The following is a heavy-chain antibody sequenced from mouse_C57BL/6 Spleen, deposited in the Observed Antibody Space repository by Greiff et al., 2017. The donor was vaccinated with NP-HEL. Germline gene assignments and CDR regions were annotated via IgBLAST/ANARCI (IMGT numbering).Heavy chain of an antibody. Sequence: EVQRVESGGGLVKPGGSLKLSCAASGFTFSSYAMSWVRPPPEKRLEWVATISDGGSYTYSPDTVKGRFTISRDNAKNNLYLQMSHLKSEDTAMYYCARESYGSSYDYFDYWGQGTTLTVSS. J-gene: IGHJ2*01. CDR1: GFTFSSYA. D-gene: IGHD1-1*01. CDR2: ISDGGSYT. CDR3: ARESYGSSYDYFDY. V-gene: IGHV5-4*01.